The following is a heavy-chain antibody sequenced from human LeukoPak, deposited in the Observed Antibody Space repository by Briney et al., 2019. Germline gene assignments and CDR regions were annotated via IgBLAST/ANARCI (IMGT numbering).Heavy chain of an antibody. CDR1: GFTVSSNY. V-gene: IGHV3-53*01. Sequence: GGLRRLSCAASGFTVSSNYMSWVRQAPGKGLEWVSVIYRGGSTDYADSVKGRFTVSRDNSKNTLYLQMNSLRAEDTAVYYCARGGARQQLVENYFDYWGQGTMVTPCS. D-gene: IGHD6-13*01. CDR3: ARGGARQQLVENYFDY. CDR2: IYRGGST. J-gene: IGHJ4*02.